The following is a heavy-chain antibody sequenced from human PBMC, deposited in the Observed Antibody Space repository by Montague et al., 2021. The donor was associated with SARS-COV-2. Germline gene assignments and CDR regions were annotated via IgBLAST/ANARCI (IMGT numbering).Heavy chain of an antibody. CDR2: INHNGST. CDR1: GGSFSGDY. Sequence: SETLSLTCAVYGGSFSGDYWSWIRQRPGKGLEWIGEINHNGSTNYNQTLKSRGTISIYTAKTQNSLTLSSVTAADTAVYYCARVRYIGSATSLGMDVWGQGTTVTVSS. V-gene: IGHV4-34*01. J-gene: IGHJ6*02. D-gene: IGHD3-10*01. CDR3: ARVRYIGSATSLGMDV.